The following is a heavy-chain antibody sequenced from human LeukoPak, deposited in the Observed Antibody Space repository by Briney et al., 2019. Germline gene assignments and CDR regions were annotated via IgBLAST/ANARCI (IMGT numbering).Heavy chain of an antibody. V-gene: IGHV3-21*01. CDR2: ISSSSSDI. D-gene: IGHD3-22*01. CDR1: GFTFSSYS. Sequence: GGSLRLSCAASGFTFSSYSMNWVRQAPGKGLEWGSSISSSSSDIYYADSVKGRFTISRDNAKNSLYLQMNSLRAEDTAVYYCARKPDYYDSSGYLDYWGQGTLVTVSS. CDR3: ARKPDYYDSSGYLDY. J-gene: IGHJ4*02.